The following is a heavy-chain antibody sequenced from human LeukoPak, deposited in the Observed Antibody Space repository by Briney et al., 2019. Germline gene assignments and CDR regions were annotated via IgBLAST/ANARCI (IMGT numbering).Heavy chain of an antibody. CDR1: GYTFTFYY. CDR3: ARVYHLSTVTSFDY. J-gene: IGHJ4*02. D-gene: IGHD4-17*01. Sequence: ASVKLSCNASGYTFTFYYMHWVRQAPGQGLGLMWFINHNSGGTNYDQKFQGRVTMTRDTSISTAYMELSSLRSDDTAVYYCARVYHLSTVTSFDYWGQGTLVTVSS. V-gene: IGHV1-2*02. CDR2: INHNSGGT.